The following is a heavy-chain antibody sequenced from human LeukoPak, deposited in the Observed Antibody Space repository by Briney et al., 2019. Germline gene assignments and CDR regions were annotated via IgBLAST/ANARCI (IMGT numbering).Heavy chain of an antibody. D-gene: IGHD3-3*01. CDR2: INPSGGST. CDR3: ARGTSLRFLEWLPNDDY. CDR1: GYTFTSYY. V-gene: IGHV1-46*01. Sequence: ASVKVSCKASGYTFTSYYMHWVRQAPGQGLGWMGIINPSGGSTSYAQKFQGRVTMTRDTSISTAYMELSRLRSDDTAVYYCARGTSLRFLEWLPNDDYWGQGTLVTVSS. J-gene: IGHJ4*02.